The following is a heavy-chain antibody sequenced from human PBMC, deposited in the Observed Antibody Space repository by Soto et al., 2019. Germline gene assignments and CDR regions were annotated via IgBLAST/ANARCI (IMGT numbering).Heavy chain of an antibody. CDR2: TYYRSKWYN. Sequence: SQGLPLTCAISGDSVASNSAAWNWIRQSQTRGLEWLGRTYYRSKWYNDYAVSVKSRITINPDTSKNQFSLQLNSVTPEDTAVYYCARVPPYSSSHYSYCMHFWGQATTVTVSS. CDR3: ARVPPYSSSHYSYCMHF. CDR1: GDSVASNSAA. D-gene: IGHD6-6*01. J-gene: IGHJ6*02. V-gene: IGHV6-1*01.